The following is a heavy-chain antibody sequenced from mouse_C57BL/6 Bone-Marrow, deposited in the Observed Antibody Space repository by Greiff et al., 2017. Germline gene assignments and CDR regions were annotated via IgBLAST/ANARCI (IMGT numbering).Heavy chain of an antibody. CDR2: ISSGSSTV. V-gene: IGHV5-17*01. J-gene: IGHJ2*01. CDR1: GFTFSDYG. CDR3: GRRRFFDD. Sequence: EVQLVESGGGLVKPGGSLKLSCAASGFTFSDYGMHWVRQAPEQGLEWVAYISSGSSTVYYADTVKGRYTISRDKAKNTRFLQLTSLRSEDTAMYYCGRRRFFDDWGQGTTLTGSS.